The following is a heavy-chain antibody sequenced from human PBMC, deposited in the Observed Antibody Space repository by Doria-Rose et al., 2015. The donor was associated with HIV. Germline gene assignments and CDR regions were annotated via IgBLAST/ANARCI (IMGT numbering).Heavy chain of an antibody. CDR2: IYYSGTT. CDR3: AKQAVNWFDP. CDR1: GGSVASGTPY. J-gene: IGHJ5*02. D-gene: IGHD6-25*01. Sequence: QVQLQESGPGLVKPSETLSLTCTVSGGSVASGTPYWDWIRQTPGKGLEWIGTIYYSGTTYYNQSLRGRVTISLHTSKIQYSLKLISVTAADTGVYYCAKQAVNWFDPWGQGTLVTVSS. V-gene: IGHV4-39*01.